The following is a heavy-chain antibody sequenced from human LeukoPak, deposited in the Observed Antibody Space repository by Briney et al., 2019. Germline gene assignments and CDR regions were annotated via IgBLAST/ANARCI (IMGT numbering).Heavy chain of an antibody. J-gene: IGHJ4*02. Sequence: GGSLRLSCAASGFTFSSYAMSWVRQAPGKGLEWVSAISGSGGSTYNADSMKGRFTISRDNAKNTLYLQMNSLRAEDTAVYFCARQYSYGRVDYWGQGTLVTVSS. CDR3: ARQYSYGRVDY. CDR2: ISGSGGST. D-gene: IGHD5-18*01. CDR1: GFTFSSYA. V-gene: IGHV3-23*01.